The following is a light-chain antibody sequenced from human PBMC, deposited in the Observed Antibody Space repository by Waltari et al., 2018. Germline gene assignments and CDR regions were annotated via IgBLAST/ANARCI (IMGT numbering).Light chain of an antibody. V-gene: IGKV3-20*01. Sequence: MGSQSIYKYIARDQQKPGQADRLLNCHASCRSAGNPDRISGSGYGTDVSLTINRLEPEDIAVYDCQHNVSVPGTFGPGTKLKIK. CDR3: QHNVSVPGT. CDR2: HAS. CDR1: QSIYKY. J-gene: IGKJ1*01.